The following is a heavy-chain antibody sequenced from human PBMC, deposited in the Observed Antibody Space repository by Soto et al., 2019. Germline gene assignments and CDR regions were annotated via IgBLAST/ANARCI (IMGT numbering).Heavy chain of an antibody. V-gene: IGHV1-69*01. Sequence: HVQLVQSGAEVKKPGSSVKVSCKASGGTFSSYAISWVRQAPGQGLEWMGGIIPIFGTANYAQKFQGRVTITADESTSTCFMELSSLRSEDRAVYYSARDHSPLNYYGSSGYYALDAFDIWGQVKMVTVSS. D-gene: IGHD3-22*01. J-gene: IGHJ3*02. CDR1: GGTFSSYA. CDR3: ARDHSPLNYYGSSGYYALDAFDI. CDR2: IIPIFGTA.